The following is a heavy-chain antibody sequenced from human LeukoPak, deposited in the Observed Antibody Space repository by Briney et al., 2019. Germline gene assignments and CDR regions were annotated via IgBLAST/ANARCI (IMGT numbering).Heavy chain of an antibody. CDR1: GGSISTYY. J-gene: IGHJ4*02. CDR3: ARDPGYCSGSTCYSAPRFDY. V-gene: IGHV4-59*01. D-gene: IGHD2-15*01. CDR2: VYYSGST. Sequence: SESLSLTCTVSGGSISTYYWTWIRQPPGKGLEWIGYVYYSGSTNFHPSLKSRVTISLDTSKNQFSLKLSSVTAADTAVYYCARDPGYCSGSTCYSAPRFDYWGQGALVTVFS.